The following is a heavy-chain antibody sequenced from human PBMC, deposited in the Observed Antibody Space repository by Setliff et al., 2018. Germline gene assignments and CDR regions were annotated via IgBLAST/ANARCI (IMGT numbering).Heavy chain of an antibody. Sequence: GGSLRLSCAASGFTFDDYAMHWVRQAPGKGLEWVSGISWNSGSIGYADSVKGRFTISRDNAKNSLYLQMNSLRAEDTALYYCIDGRNRAWGVYWGQGTLVTVSS. CDR3: IDGRNRAWGVY. D-gene: IGHD7-27*01. CDR1: GFTFDDYA. J-gene: IGHJ4*02. V-gene: IGHV3-9*01. CDR2: ISWNSGSI.